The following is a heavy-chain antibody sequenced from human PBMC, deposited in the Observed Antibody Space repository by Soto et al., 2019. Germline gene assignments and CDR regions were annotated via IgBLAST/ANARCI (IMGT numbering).Heavy chain of an antibody. Sequence: QVQLVESGGGLVKPGGSLRLSCAASGFTFSDYYMSWIRQAPGKGLEWVSYISSSSSYTNYADSVKGRFTISRDNAKNSLYLQMNSLRAEDTAVYYCARYSITIFSNWFDPWGQGTLVTVSS. J-gene: IGHJ5*02. CDR2: ISSSSSYT. D-gene: IGHD3-9*01. CDR3: ARYSITIFSNWFDP. V-gene: IGHV3-11*06. CDR1: GFTFSDYY.